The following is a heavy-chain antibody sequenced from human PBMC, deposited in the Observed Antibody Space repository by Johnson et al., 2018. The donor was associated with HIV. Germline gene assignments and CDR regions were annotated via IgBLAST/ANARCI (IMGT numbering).Heavy chain of an antibody. V-gene: IGHV3-30*02. J-gene: IGHJ3*02. CDR1: GFTFSTYG. CDR2: MWYDGRNK. CDR3: AKDNLKRTRGSDAFDI. Sequence: QVQLVESGGGVVQPGGSLRLSCAASGFTFSTYGMHWVRQAPGKGLEWVAVMWYDGRNKYYADSVTGRVTISRDNSKNTLYLQMNSLRAEDTAMYYCAKDNLKRTRGSDAFDIWGQGTRVTVSS. D-gene: IGHD2-15*01.